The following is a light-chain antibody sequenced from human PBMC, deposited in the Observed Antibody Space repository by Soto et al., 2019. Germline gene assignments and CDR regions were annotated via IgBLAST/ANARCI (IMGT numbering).Light chain of an antibody. V-gene: IGKV1-39*01. Sequence: DIQMTQSPSSLSASVGDRVTITCRASQSISSYLNWYQQNPGKAPKLLIYAASSLQSGVPSRFRDSGTGTEFTFTISSLQPEDFATYCSQRSYRAPHTYGQGTKFEIK. J-gene: IGKJ2*01. CDR1: QSISSY. CDR2: AAS. CDR3: QRSYRAPHT.